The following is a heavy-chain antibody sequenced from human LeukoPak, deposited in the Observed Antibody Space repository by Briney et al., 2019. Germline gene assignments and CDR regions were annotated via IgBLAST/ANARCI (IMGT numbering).Heavy chain of an antibody. CDR3: ARVYCSGGSCLLDY. J-gene: IGHJ4*02. V-gene: IGHV4-59*01. CDR1: GGSISSYY. CDR2: IYYSGST. Sequence: SETLSPTCTASGGSISSYYWSWIRQPPGKGLEWIGYIYYSGSTNYNPSLKSRVTIAVDTSKNQFSLKLSSVTAADTAVYYCARVYCSGGSCLLDYWGQGTLVTVSS. D-gene: IGHD2-15*01.